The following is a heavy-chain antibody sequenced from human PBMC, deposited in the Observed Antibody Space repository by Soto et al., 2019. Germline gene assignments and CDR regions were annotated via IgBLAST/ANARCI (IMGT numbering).Heavy chain of an antibody. J-gene: IGHJ4*02. CDR1: GFTFSSYA. D-gene: IGHD4-17*01. CDR3: AKTASMTIRDGFDH. V-gene: IGHV3-23*01. Sequence: EVQVLESGGGLVQPGGSLRLSCAASGFTFSSYAMSWVRQAPGQGLEWVSAISGSGSNPYYADSVKGRLTISRDNSKNTLYLQMNSLRAEDTALYDCAKTASMTIRDGFDHWGQGTLVTVSS. CDR2: ISGSGSNP.